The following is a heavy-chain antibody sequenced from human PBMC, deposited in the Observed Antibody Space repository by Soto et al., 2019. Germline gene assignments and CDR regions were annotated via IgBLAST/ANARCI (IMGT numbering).Heavy chain of an antibody. J-gene: IGHJ4*02. V-gene: IGHV3-11*06. D-gene: IGHD3-10*01. Sequence: PGGSLRLSCAASGFTFSDYYMSWIRQAPGKGLEWVSYISSSSSYTNYADSVKGRFTISRDNAKNSLYLQMNSLRAEDTAVYYCARDRRRNYGSGSYLRLFDYWGQGTLVTVSS. CDR1: GFTFSDYY. CDR2: ISSSSSYT. CDR3: ARDRRRNYGSGSYLRLFDY.